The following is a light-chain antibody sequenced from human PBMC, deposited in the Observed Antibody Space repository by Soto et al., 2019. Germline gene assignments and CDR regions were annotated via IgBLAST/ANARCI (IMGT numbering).Light chain of an antibody. CDR1: QTIDTW. Sequence: DIQVTQSPSTVSASVGDSVSITCRASQTIDTWVAWYQQKPGTAPQLLIVGAAHVKPVVPPRVSGSRSGTEFTRTISSVPPDASETVYYQQFLTYPYTFGQGTRLEI. J-gene: IGKJ2*01. V-gene: IGKV1-5*01. CDR3: QQFLTYPYT. CDR2: GAA.